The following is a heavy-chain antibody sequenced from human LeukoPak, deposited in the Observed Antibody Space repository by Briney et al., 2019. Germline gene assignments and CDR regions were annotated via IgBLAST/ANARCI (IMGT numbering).Heavy chain of an antibody. Sequence: SETLSLTCTVSGGSLSNYYWTWVRQPPGKGLEWIGYIYYSGSTYYNPSLKSRVTISVDTSKNQFSLKLSSVTAADTAVYFCARVTLFRGAQIDSWGQGTLVTVSS. J-gene: IGHJ4*02. CDR2: IYYSGST. CDR3: ARVTLFRGAQIDS. V-gene: IGHV4-30-4*08. D-gene: IGHD3-10*01. CDR1: GGSLSNYY.